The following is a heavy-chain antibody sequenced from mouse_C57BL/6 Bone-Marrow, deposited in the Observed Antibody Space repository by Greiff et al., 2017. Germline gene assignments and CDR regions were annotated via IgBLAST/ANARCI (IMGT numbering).Heavy chain of an antibody. Sequence: QVQLQQPGAELVMPGASVKLSCTASGYTFTSYWMHWVKQTPGQGLEWIGEIDPSDSYTNYNQKFKGQFTLTVDKSSSTAYMQLSSLTSEDSAVYYCAREGITTVVAHFDYWGQGTTLTVSS. D-gene: IGHD1-1*01. CDR1: GYTFTSYW. V-gene: IGHV1-69*01. CDR2: IDPSDSYT. J-gene: IGHJ2*01. CDR3: AREGITTVVAHFDY.